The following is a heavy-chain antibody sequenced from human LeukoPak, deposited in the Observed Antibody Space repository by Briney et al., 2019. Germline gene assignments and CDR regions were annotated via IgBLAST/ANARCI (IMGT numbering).Heavy chain of an antibody. D-gene: IGHD6-6*01. CDR1: GYSISSGYY. J-gene: IGHJ5*02. V-gene: IGHV4-38-2*02. CDR3: ARENSSSSDWFDP. CDR2: IYHSGST. Sequence: SETLSLTCTVSGYSISSGYYWGWIRQPPGKGLEWIGSIYHSGSTYYNPSLKSRVTISVDTSKNQFSLKLSSVTAADTAVYYSARENSSSSDWFDPWGQGTLVTVSS.